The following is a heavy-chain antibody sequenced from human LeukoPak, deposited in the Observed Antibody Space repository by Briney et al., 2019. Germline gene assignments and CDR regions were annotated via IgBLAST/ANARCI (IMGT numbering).Heavy chain of an antibody. CDR1: GFTFTNYG. CDR2: LSGSGDGQ. D-gene: IGHD1-14*01. V-gene: IGHV3-23*01. Sequence: GGSLRLSCSASGFTFTNYGMSWVRQAPGKGLEWASGLSGSGDGQFYADSVEGRFTISRDIFNNIWYLQMNSLRAEDTAVYYCAKGCQCPSGLSSWFDPRGQGTLVAVSS. CDR3: AKGCQCPSGLSSWFDP. J-gene: IGHJ5*02.